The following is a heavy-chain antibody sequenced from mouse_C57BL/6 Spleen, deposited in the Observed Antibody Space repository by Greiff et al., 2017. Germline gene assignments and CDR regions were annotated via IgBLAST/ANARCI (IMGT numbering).Heavy chain of an antibody. CDR1: GFTFSSYA. D-gene: IGHD2-5*01. CDR2: ISDGGSYT. J-gene: IGHJ1*03. V-gene: IGHV5-4*03. Sequence: EVKLVESGGGLVKPGGSLKLSCAASGFTFSSYAMSWVRQTPEKRLEWVATISDGGSYTYYPDNVKGRFTISRDNAKNNLYLQMSHLKSEDTAMYYCARGYSNYDWYFDVWGTGTTVTVSS. CDR3: ARGYSNYDWYFDV.